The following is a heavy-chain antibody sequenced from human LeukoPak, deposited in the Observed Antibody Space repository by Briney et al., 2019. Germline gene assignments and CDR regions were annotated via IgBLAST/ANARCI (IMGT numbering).Heavy chain of an antibody. D-gene: IGHD3-22*01. CDR3: AGDSSDAYYYYMDV. J-gene: IGHJ6*03. Sequence: GGSLRLSCAASEFTFSNYWMSWVRQAPGKGLEWVANIKEDGSEKYYVDSVKGRFTISRDNAKNSLYLQMNSLRAEDTAVYYCAGDSSDAYYYYMDVWGKGTTVTISS. CDR1: EFTFSNYW. V-gene: IGHV3-7*01. CDR2: IKEDGSEK.